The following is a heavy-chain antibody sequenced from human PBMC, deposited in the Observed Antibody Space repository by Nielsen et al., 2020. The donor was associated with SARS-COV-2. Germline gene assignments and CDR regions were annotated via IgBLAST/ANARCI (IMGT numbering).Heavy chain of an antibody. J-gene: IGHJ6*03. CDR2: IYHSGST. Sequence: WIRQPPGKGLEWIGSIYHSGSTNYNASLKSRVTISVDTSKNQFSLKVNSVTAADTAVYYCARGPPGLAEVFYYYYYMDVWGKGTTVTVSS. V-gene: IGHV4-39*07. CDR3: ARGPPGLAEVFYYYYYMDV.